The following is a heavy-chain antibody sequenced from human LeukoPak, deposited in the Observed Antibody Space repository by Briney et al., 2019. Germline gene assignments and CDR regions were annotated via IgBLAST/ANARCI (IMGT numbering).Heavy chain of an antibody. CDR1: GGSISMNNNY. V-gene: IGHV4-39*01. CDR2: IYHYGSP. CDR3: ARRPGYYDSTDS. D-gene: IGHD3-22*01. Sequence: SETLSLTCTVSGGSISMNNNYWVWIRQPPGKGLEWIGTIYHYGSPYYNPSLKSRVTLSVDTSQNHFSLHLRSVTAADTAVYYCARRPGYYDSTDSWGQGTLVTV. J-gene: IGHJ4*02.